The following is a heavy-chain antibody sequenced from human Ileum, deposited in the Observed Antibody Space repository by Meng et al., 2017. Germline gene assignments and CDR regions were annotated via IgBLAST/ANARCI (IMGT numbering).Heavy chain of an antibody. CDR2: TYYRSKWFN. J-gene: IGHJ4*02. D-gene: IGHD1-26*01. CDR1: GDSVSSNSAA. V-gene: IGHV6-1*01. CDR3: ARGGGSYYHFDY. Sequence: QGQLQQSGPGLVNPSQTLSLTCAISGDSVSSNSAAWNWISQSPSRGLEWLVRTYYRSKWFNEYAVSVKSRITINPDTSENQFSLQLNSVTPEDAAVYYCARGGGSYYHFDYWGQGTLVTVSS.